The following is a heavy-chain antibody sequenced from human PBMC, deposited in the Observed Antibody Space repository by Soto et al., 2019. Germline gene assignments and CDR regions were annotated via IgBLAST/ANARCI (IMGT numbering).Heavy chain of an antibody. CDR3: AKAHIRSAGIIDC. CDR2: IVPMNGSP. CDR1: GGMFYSSA. V-gene: IGHV1-69*13. J-gene: IGHJ4*02. Sequence: GASVKVSCKASGGMFYSSAINWVRQAPGQGLEWMGGIVPMNGSPKYAQEFLGRVTISADASATTAYMDLSGLKSEDTAVYYCAKAHIRSAGIIDCWGQGTLVTVSS. D-gene: IGHD6-13*01.